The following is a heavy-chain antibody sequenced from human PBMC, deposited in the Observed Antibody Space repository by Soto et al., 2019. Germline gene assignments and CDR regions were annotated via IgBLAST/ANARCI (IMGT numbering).Heavy chain of an antibody. CDR2: IWYDGSNK. Sequence: GGSLRLSCAASGFTFSSYGMHWVRQAPGKGLEWVAVIWYDGSNKYYADSVKGRFTISRDNSKNTLYLQMNSLRAEDTAVYYCAREGSDGSTTVVHYYYYGMDVWGQGTTVTVSS. J-gene: IGHJ6*02. D-gene: IGHD4-17*01. V-gene: IGHV3-33*01. CDR3: AREGSDGSTTVVHYYYYGMDV. CDR1: GFTFSSYG.